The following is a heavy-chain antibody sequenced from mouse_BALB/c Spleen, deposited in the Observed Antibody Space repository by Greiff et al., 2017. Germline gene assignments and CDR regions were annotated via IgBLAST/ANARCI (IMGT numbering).Heavy chain of an antibody. CDR2: INPSNGRT. J-gene: IGHJ4*01. CDR1: GYTFTSYW. D-gene: IGHD2-10*01. Sequence: VQLQQPGAELVKPGASVKLSCKASGYTFTSYWMHWVKQRPGQGLEWIGEINPSNGRTNYNEKFKSKATLTVDKSSSTAYMQLSSLTSEDSAVYYCARTAYYGNYVGAMDYWGQGTSVTVSS. V-gene: IGHV1S81*02. CDR3: ARTAYYGNYVGAMDY.